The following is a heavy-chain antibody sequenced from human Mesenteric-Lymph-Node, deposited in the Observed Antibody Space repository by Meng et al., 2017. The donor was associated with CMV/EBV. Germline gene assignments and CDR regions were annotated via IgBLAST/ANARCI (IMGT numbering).Heavy chain of an antibody. CDR1: GFTFSNAW. CDR2: IKTETDGGTK. V-gene: IGHV3-15*01. J-gene: IGHJ6*02. CDR3: TAWSTYLGYYYYAMDV. Sequence: GESLKISCAASGFTFSNAWMSWVRQAPGKGLEWVGRIKTETDGGTKDYGAPVKGRFTISRDDSKNTLYLQMNSLKTEDTAVYYCTAWSTYLGYYYYAMDVWGQGTTVTVSS. D-gene: IGHD3-3*01.